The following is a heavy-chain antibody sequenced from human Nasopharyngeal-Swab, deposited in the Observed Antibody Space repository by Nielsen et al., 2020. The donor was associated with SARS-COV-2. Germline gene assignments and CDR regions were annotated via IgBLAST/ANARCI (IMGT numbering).Heavy chain of an antibody. CDR1: GFTFSDSA. D-gene: IGHD2-15*01. J-gene: IGHJ4*02. CDR3: TRCGGGCYSGRDY. CDR2: IRSKGNTYAT. V-gene: IGHV3-73*01. Sequence: GESLKISCAASGFTFSDSAIHGVRQASGKGLEWVGRIRSKGNTYATAYAASVKGRFIIFRDDPTNTAYLQMNSLKTEDTAVYYCTRCGGGCYSGRDYWGQGTLVTVSS.